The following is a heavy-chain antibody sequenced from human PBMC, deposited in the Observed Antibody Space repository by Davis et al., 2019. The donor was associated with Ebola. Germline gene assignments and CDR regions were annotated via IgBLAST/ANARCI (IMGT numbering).Heavy chain of an antibody. J-gene: IGHJ5*02. CDR2: INPSGGST. CDR3: ARDLGDFWSGYYTNWFDP. Sequence: ASVKVSCKASGYTFTSYYMHWVRQAPGQGLEWMGIINPSGGSTSYAQKFQGRVTMTTDTSTSTAYMELRSLRSDDTAVYYCARDLGDFWSGYYTNWFDPWGQGTLVTVSS. V-gene: IGHV1-46*01. D-gene: IGHD3-3*01. CDR1: GYTFTSYY.